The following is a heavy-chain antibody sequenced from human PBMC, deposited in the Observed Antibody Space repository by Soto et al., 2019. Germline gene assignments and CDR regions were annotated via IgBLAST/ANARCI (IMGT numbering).Heavy chain of an antibody. D-gene: IGHD3-3*01. Sequence: ETLSLTCAVYGGSFSGYYWSWIRQPPGKGLEWIGEINHSGSTNYNPSLKSRVTISVDAPKNQFSLKLSSVTAADTAVYYCARVRGLRFLQLGYYGMHVSGQGSTVA. CDR2: INHSGST. J-gene: IGHJ6*02. V-gene: IGHV4-34*01. CDR3: ARVRGLRFLQLGYYGMHV. CDR1: GGSFSGYY.